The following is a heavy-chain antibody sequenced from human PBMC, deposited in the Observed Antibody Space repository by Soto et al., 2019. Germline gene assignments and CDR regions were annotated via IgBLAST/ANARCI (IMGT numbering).Heavy chain of an antibody. J-gene: IGHJ4*02. CDR2: IFYSGST. D-gene: IGHD2-21*02. V-gene: IGHV4-59*02. CDR1: GGSVNSYY. Sequence: LSLTCTVSGGSVNSYYWSWIRQPPGKGLEWIGYIFYSGSTKSNPSLRSRVTMSVDMSKNQFSLRLTSVTAADTAVYYCARVFPSYCGGDCSYFDSWGQGTLVTVSS. CDR3: ARVFPSYCGGDCSYFDS.